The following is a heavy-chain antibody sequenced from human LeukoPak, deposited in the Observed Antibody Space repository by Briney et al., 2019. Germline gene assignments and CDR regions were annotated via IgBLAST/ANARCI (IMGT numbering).Heavy chain of an antibody. V-gene: IGHV1-8*03. J-gene: IGHJ4*02. D-gene: IGHD3-22*01. CDR3: ARGNRRLEYYYDSSGYWYYFDY. CDR2: MNPNSGNT. Sequence: GASVKVSCKASGYTFTSYDINWVRQATGQGLEWMGWMNPNSGNTGCAQKFQGRVTITRNTSISTAYMELSSLRSEDTAVYYCARGNRRLEYYYDSSGYWYYFDYWGQGTLVTVSS. CDR1: GYTFTSYD.